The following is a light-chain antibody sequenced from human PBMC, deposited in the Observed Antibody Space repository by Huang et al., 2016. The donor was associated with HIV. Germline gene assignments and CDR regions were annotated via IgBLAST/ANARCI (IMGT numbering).Light chain of an antibody. CDR3: QQYNNWPPKIT. CDR1: QSVSSN. J-gene: IGKJ5*01. Sequence: EIVMTQSPATLSVSPGERATLSCRASQSVSSNLAGYQQKPGQAPRLLIYGASTRATCIPARFRGSGSGTEFTLTISSLQSEDFAVYYCQQYNNWPPKITFGQGTRLEIK. V-gene: IGKV3-15*01. CDR2: GAS.